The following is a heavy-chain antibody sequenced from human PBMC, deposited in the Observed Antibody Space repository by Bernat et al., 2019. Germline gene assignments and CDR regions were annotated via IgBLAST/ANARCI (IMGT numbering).Heavy chain of an antibody. CDR3: VKDLHTALFY. J-gene: IGHJ4*02. CDR1: GSTFSRYS. Sequence: EMQVVESGGGLVQPGGSLRLSCSASGSTFSRYSMHWFRQAPGGGLEYVSALGPTGGTYYADSVKGRFTISRDNSKNTLYLQMTSLRPEDTAVYYCVKDLHTALFYWGQGTQVTVSS. D-gene: IGHD5-18*01. V-gene: IGHV3-64D*08. CDR2: LGPTGGT.